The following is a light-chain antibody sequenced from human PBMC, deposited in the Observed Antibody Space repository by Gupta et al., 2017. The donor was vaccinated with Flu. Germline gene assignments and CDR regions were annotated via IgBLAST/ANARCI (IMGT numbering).Light chain of an antibody. J-gene: IGLJ2*01. CDR3: QSYDTSLSGKV. CDR2: LNH. V-gene: IGLV1-40*01. Sequence: QSVLTQPPSVSGDPGQRVTISCTGNSSNIGAGYDVLWYQQFPVTAPKLVIFLNHNRPSGVPDRFSGSKSGTSASLAIAGLQAEDEADYFCQSYDTSLSGKVFGGGTKLTVL. CDR1: SSNIGAGYD.